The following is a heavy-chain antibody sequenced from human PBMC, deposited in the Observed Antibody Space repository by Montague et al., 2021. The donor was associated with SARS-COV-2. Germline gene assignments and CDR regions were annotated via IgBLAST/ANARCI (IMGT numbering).Heavy chain of an antibody. CDR3: ARGSKKISKRWLQFDDAFDI. CDR2: INHSGST. Sequence: SETLSLTCAVYGGSFSGYYWSWIRQPPGKGLEWIGEINHSGSTNYNPSLKSRVTILVDTSKNQFSLKLSSVTAADTAVYYCARGSKKISKRWLQFDDAFDIWGQGTMVTVSS. J-gene: IGHJ3*02. CDR1: GGSFSGYY. D-gene: IGHD5-24*01. V-gene: IGHV4-34*01.